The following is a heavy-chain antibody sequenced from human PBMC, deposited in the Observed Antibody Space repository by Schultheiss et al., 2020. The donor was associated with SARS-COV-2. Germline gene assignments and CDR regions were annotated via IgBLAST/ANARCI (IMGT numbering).Heavy chain of an antibody. CDR2: IYYSGST. Sequence: SETLSLTCTVSGGSISSGDYYWRWIRQPPGKGLEWIGYIYYSGSTYYNPSLKSRVTISVDTSKNQFSLKLSSVTAADTAVYYCARDRREAARSWYFDLWGRGTLVTVSS. D-gene: IGHD6-6*01. J-gene: IGHJ2*01. CDR1: GGSISSGDYY. V-gene: IGHV4-30-4*01. CDR3: ARDRREAARSWYFDL.